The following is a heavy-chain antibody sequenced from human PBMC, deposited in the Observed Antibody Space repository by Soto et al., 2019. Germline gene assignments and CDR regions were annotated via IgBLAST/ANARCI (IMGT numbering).Heavy chain of an antibody. CDR2: IYWDDDK. J-gene: IGHJ4*01. D-gene: IGHD6-19*01. CDR3: AHTFSSGTLDY. Sequence: SGPTLVNATQTLTLTCTFAGFSLSTSGVGVAWIRQPPGKALEWLALIYWDDDKRYSPSLQNRLTITKDTSTNQVVLTMTNMGPVDTATYYCAHTFSSGTLDYWGQGTLVTVSS. CDR1: GFSLSTSGVG. V-gene: IGHV2-5*02.